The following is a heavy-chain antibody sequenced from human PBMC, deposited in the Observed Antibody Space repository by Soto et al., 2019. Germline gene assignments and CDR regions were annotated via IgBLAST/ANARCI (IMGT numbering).Heavy chain of an antibody. J-gene: IGHJ5*02. CDR2: IYYSGST. V-gene: IGHV4-31*03. D-gene: IGHD2-15*01. CDR1: GGSISSGGYY. CDR3: ARDPVGGSRWFDP. Sequence: SETLSLTCTVSGGSISSGGYYWSWIRQHPGKGLEWIGYIYYSGSTYYNPSLKSRVTISVDTSKNQFSLKLSSVTAADTAVYYCARDPVGGSRWFDPWGQGTLVTVSS.